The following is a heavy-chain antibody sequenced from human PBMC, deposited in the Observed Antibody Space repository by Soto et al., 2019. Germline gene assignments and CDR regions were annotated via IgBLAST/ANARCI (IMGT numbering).Heavy chain of an antibody. J-gene: IGHJ3*02. V-gene: IGHV3-23*01. CDR3: AKDMRVLIAAAPDAFDI. CDR1: GFTFSSYA. Sequence: GSLRLSCAASGFTFSSYAMSWVRQAPGKGLGWVSAISGSGGSTYYADSVKGRFTISRDNSKNTLYLQMNSLRAEDTAVYYCAKDMRVLIAAAPDAFDIWGQGTMVTVSS. CDR2: ISGSGGST. D-gene: IGHD6-13*01.